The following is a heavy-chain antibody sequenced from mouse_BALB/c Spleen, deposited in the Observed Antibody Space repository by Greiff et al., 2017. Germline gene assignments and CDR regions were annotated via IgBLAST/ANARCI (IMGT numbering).Heavy chain of an antibody. Sequence: EVKLMESGPGLVTPSQSLSLTCTVTGYYITSDYAWHWIRKFPGNKLEWMGSIRYSGSTGYNPSLKSRISITRDTSKNQFFLQWNSVTTEDTATYYCARAGRRRYAMDYWGQGTSVTVSA. J-gene: IGHJ4*01. CDR3: ARAGRRRYAMDY. CDR2: IRYSGST. V-gene: IGHV3-2*02. CDR1: GYYITSDYA.